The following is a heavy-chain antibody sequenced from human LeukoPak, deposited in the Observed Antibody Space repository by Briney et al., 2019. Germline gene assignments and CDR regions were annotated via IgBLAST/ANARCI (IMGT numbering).Heavy chain of an antibody. V-gene: IGHV1-69*01. CDR1: RGAFTRAA. D-gene: IGHD3-10*01. Sequence: SVKVSCKASRGAFTRAAVSWVRQAPGQGLEWMGGVLPLSGTANYAQKFQGRVTITADESTNTAYMELNSLTFQDTAVYYCATPQMSYYGSGTHYSYCYVDVWGRGTAVTVSS. CDR3: ATPQMSYYGSGTHYSYCYVDV. J-gene: IGHJ6*03. CDR2: VLPLSGTA.